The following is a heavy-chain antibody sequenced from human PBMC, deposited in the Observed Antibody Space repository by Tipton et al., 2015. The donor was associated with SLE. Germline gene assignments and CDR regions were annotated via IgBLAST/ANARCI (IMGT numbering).Heavy chain of an antibody. D-gene: IGHD2-2*01. CDR1: GGSFSGYY. CDR2: INHSGST. V-gene: IGHV4-34*01. Sequence: LRLSCAVYGGSFSGYYWSWIRQPPGKGLEWIGEINHSGSTNYNPSLKSRVTISVDTSKNQFSLKLSSVTAADTAVYYCARGRDIVVVPADRRGRFCPWGQGSLAAVSS. J-gene: IGHJ5*02. CDR3: ARGRDIVVVPADRRGRFCP.